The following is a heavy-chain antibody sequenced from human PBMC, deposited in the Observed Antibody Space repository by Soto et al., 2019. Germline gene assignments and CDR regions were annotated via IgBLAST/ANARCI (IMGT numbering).Heavy chain of an antibody. CDR2: ISGSGDTI. D-gene: IGHD3-3*01. CDR3: ARGGTYYDFWSGYPY. J-gene: IGHJ4*02. Sequence: PGGSLRLPCAASVFTFRNYSMNWVRQVPGKGLEWVSYISGSGDTIYDVDSVKGRFTISRDNAKSSLYLQKNSLRDEDTAMYYCARGGTYYDFWSGYPYWGQGTRVTVAS. CDR1: VFTFRNYS. V-gene: IGHV3-48*02.